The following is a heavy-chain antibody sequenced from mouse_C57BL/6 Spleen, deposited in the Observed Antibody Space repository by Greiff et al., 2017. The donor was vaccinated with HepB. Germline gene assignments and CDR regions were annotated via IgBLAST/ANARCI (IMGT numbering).Heavy chain of an antibody. D-gene: IGHD2-5*01. Sequence: QVHVKQPGAELVRPGSSVKLSCKASGYTFTSYWMHWVKQRPIQGLEWIGNIDPSDSETHYNQKFKDKATLTVDKSSSTAYMQLSSLTSEDSAVYYCARWDSNWFAYWGQGTLVTVSA. CDR2: IDPSDSET. J-gene: IGHJ3*01. V-gene: IGHV1-52*01. CDR1: GYTFTSYW. CDR3: ARWDSNWFAY.